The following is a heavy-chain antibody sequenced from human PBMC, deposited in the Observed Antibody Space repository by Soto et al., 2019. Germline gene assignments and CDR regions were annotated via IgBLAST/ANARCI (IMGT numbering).Heavy chain of an antibody. V-gene: IGHV3-30*18. J-gene: IGHJ5*02. Sequence: VQLVESGGGLVKPGGSLRLSCAASGFTFSNAWMSWVRQAPGKGLEWVAVISYDGSNKYYADSVKGRFTISRDNSKNTLYLQMNSLRAEDTAVYYCAKDPQSQDDFWSGYYGDDWFDPWGQGTLVTVSS. D-gene: IGHD3-3*01. CDR1: GFTFSNAW. CDR2: ISYDGSNK. CDR3: AKDPQSQDDFWSGYYGDDWFDP.